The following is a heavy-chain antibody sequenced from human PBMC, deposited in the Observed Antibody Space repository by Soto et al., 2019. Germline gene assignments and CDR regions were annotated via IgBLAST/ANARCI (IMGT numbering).Heavy chain of an antibody. CDR1: GGSFSGYY. J-gene: IGHJ5*02. D-gene: IGHD2-15*01. V-gene: IGHV4-34*01. CDR3: GRGRRRDIVGVVAATPRVSKFDP. Sequence: SETLSLTCAVYGGSFSGYYWSWIRQPPGKGLEWIGEINHSGSTNYNPSLKSRVTISVDTSKNQFSLKLSSVTAADTAVYYCGRGRRRDIVGVVAATPRVSKFDPWGQETLVTVSS. CDR2: INHSGST.